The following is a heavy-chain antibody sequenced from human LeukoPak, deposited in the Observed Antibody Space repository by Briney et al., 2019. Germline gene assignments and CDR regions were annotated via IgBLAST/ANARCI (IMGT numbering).Heavy chain of an antibody. V-gene: IGHV4-30-2*02. D-gene: IGHD1-26*01. Sequence: SETLSLTCAVSGGSISSGGYSWSWIRQPPGKGLEWIGYIYHSGSTYYNPSLKSRVTISVDTSKNQFSLKLSSVTAADTAVYYCATRGSYYPNDAFDIWGQGTMVTVSS. CDR1: GGSISSGGYS. CDR2: IYHSGST. J-gene: IGHJ3*02. CDR3: ATRGSYYPNDAFDI.